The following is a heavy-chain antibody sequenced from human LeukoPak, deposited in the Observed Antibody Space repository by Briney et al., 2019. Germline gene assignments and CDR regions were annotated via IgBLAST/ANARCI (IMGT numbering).Heavy chain of an antibody. CDR2: IHYSGST. Sequence: SETLSLTCTVSGGSISSSSYYWGWIRQPPGKGLEWIGSIHYSGSTYYNPSLKSRVTISVDTSKNQFSLKLSSVTAADTAVYYCARRRTARVDYWGQGTLVTVSS. D-gene: IGHD5-18*01. CDR1: GGSISSSSYY. J-gene: IGHJ4*02. CDR3: ARRRTARVDY. V-gene: IGHV4-39*01.